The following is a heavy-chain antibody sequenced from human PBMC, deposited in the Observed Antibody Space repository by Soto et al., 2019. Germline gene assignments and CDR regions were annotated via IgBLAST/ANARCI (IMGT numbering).Heavy chain of an antibody. Sequence: ASVKVSCKASGYTFTSYGISWVRQAPGQGLEWMGWISAYNGNTNYAQKLQGRVTMTTDTSTSTAYMELRSLRSDDTAVYYCARSLSRSNYCYGMDVWGQGTTVTVSS. CDR3: ARSLSRSNYCYGMDV. CDR2: ISAYNGNT. J-gene: IGHJ6*02. V-gene: IGHV1-18*01. CDR1: GYTFTSYG.